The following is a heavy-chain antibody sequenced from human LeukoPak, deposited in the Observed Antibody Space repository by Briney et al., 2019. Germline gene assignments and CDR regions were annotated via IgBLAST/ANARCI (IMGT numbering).Heavy chain of an antibody. D-gene: IGHD3-10*01. Sequence: KPGGSLRLSCAASGFTFSSYSMNWVSQAPGKGLEWVSSISSSSSYIYYADSVKGRFTISRDNAKNSLYLQMNSLRAEDTAVYYCARDWGYRRGGDAFDIWGQGTMVTVSS. V-gene: IGHV3-21*01. CDR1: GFTFSSYS. CDR2: ISSSSSYI. CDR3: ARDWGYRRGGDAFDI. J-gene: IGHJ3*02.